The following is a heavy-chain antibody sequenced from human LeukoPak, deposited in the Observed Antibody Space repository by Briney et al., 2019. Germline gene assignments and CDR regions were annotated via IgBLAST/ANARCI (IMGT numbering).Heavy chain of an antibody. CDR3: ARVPRSYYYYYYMDV. CDR2: ISYTGST. CDR1: GGSISDDY. J-gene: IGHJ6*03. Sequence: PSETLSLTCTVSGGSISDDYWSWIRQPPGKGLEWIGYISYTGSTTYNPSLKSRLTISVDTSRNRFSLKLNSMTAADTAVYYCARVPRSYYYYYYMDVWGKGTTVTVSS. V-gene: IGHV4-59*01.